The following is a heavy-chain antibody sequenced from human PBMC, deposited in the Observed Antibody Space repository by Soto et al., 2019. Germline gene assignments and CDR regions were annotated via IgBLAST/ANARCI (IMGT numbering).Heavy chain of an antibody. CDR3: VRPGIGVLPGLVDV. D-gene: IGHD3-10*01. CDR1: GDSISTYN. J-gene: IGHJ6*02. Sequence: QVQLQESGPGLVKPSETLSLTCTVSGDSISTYNLAWIRQPPGKGLEWIGYFRSGGGTSYNPSLKSRVAISADTAMEQFSLRLCSVTAADTAVYYGVRPGIGVLPGLVDVWGQGTTVTVSS. CDR2: FRSGGGT. V-gene: IGHV4-59*08.